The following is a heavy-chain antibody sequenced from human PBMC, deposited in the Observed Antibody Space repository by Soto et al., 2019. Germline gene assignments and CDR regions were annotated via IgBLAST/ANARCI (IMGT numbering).Heavy chain of an antibody. CDR1: GFTFSSYS. V-gene: IGHV3-21*01. D-gene: IGHD3-22*01. J-gene: IGHJ4*02. CDR2: ISSSSSYI. CDR3: ARVWLSDY. Sequence: EVQLVESGGGLVKPGGSLRLSCAASGFTFSSYSMNWVRQAPGKGLEWVSSISSSSSYIYYAASVKGRFTISRHNAKKSLYLQMNSLGAEDTAVYYSARVWLSDYWGQGTLVTVSS.